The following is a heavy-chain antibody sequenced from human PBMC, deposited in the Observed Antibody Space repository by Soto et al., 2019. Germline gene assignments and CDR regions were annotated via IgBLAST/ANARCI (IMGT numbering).Heavy chain of an antibody. CDR2: INPNSGGT. CDR3: ARESSGQQQLGYYHYYGMDV. Sequence: GASVKVSCKASGYTFTGYYMHWVRQAPGQGLEWMGWINPNSGGTNYAQKFQGWVTMTRDTSISTAYMELSRLRSDDTAVYYCARESSGQQQLGYYHYYGMDVWGQGTTVTVSS. J-gene: IGHJ6*02. V-gene: IGHV1-2*04. D-gene: IGHD6-13*01. CDR1: GYTFTGYY.